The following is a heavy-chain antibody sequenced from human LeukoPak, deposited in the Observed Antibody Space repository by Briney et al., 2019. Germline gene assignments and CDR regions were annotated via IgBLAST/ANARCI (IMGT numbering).Heavy chain of an antibody. D-gene: IGHD2-2*01. CDR2: INAGNGNT. V-gene: IGHV1-3*01. CDR3: ARGGVGYCSSTSCYEAFDY. CDR1: GYTFTSYA. J-gene: IGHJ4*02. Sequence: ASVKVSCKASGYTFTSYAMYWVRQAPGQRLEWMGWINAGNGNTKYSQKFQGRVTITRDTSASTAYMELSSLRSEDTAVYYCARGGVGYCSSTSCYEAFDYWGQGTLVTVSS.